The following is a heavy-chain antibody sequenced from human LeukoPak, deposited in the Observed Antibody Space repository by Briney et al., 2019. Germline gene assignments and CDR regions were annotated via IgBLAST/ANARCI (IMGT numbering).Heavy chain of an antibody. Sequence: PGGSLRLSCAASGLTFSTSWMHRVRQTPGKGLEWVSRINSDGSSTSYADSVKGRFTISRDNAKNTLYLQVNSLRADDTAVYYCARQCCSRHVNSFDPWGQGTLVTVSS. CDR2: INSDGSST. J-gene: IGHJ5*02. CDR3: ARQCCSRHVNSFDP. V-gene: IGHV3-74*01. D-gene: IGHD2-15*01. CDR1: GLTFSTSW.